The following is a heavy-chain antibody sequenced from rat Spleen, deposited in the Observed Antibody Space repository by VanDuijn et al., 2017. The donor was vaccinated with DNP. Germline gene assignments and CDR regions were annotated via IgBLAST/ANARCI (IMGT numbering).Heavy chain of an antibody. CDR2: ISYDGGHT. CDR3: AREDTTGAMDV. CDR1: GFTFSDYY. Sequence: EVQLVESGGGLVQPGGSLKLSCAASGFTFSDYYLAWVRQAPTRGLEWVAYISYDGGHTSYGDSVKGRFTISRDNAKSTLYLQMNSLRSEDMATYYCAREDTTGAMDVWGQGTSVTVSS. D-gene: IGHD1-6*01. J-gene: IGHJ4*01. V-gene: IGHV5-22*01.